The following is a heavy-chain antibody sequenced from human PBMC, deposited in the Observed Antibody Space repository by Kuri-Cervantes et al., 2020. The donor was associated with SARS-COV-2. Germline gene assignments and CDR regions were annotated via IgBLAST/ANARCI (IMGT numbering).Heavy chain of an antibody. Sequence: SGPTLVKPTQTLTLTCTFSGFSLSTSGVGVGWIRQPPGKALEWLALIYWNDDKRYSPSLKSRLTITKDTSKNQVVLTMTNMVPVDTATYYCAHTLVVPDFDYWGQGTLVTVSS. CDR1: GFSLSTSGVG. D-gene: IGHD2-2*01. J-gene: IGHJ4*02. CDR2: IYWNDDK. V-gene: IGHV2-5*01. CDR3: AHTLVVPDFDY.